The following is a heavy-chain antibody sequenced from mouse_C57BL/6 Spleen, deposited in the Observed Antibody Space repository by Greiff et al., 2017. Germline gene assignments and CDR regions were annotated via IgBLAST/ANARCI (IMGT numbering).Heavy chain of an antibody. J-gene: IGHJ3*01. CDR1: GFTFSDAW. D-gene: IGHD2-3*01. V-gene: IGHV6-6*01. CDR2: LRNKANNPAT. Sequence: EVKLVESGGGLVQPGGSMKLSCAASGFTFSDAWMDWVRQSPEKGLEWVAELRNKANNPATYYAESVKGRFTISRDGSKSSVYLQMHSLRAEDTGIYFCTRPDDYYTPCVAYWGQGTGHCLC. CDR3: TRPDDYYTPCVAY.